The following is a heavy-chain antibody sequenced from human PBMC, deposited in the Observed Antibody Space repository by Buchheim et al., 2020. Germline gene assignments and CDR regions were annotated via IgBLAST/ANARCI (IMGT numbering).Heavy chain of an antibody. J-gene: IGHJ6*02. Sequence: QLVESGGGLVQPGGSLRLSCAASGFTFSNFWMHWVRQAPGKGLVWVSHTDSDGSSTDYADSVKGRFTISRDNAKKTLYLQMNSLRPEDTAVYFCVRDWYGMDVWGRGTT. CDR2: TDSDGSST. CDR1: GFTFSNFW. V-gene: IGHV3-74*01. CDR3: VRDWYGMDV.